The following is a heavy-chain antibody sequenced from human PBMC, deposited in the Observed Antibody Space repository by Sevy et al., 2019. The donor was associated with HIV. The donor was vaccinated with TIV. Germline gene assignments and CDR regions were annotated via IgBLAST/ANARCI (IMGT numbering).Heavy chain of an antibody. CDR2: ISSSSSTI. CDR1: GFTFSSYS. Sequence: GGSLRLSCAASGFTFSSYSMNWVRQAPGKGLEWVSYISSSSSTIYYADSVKGRFTISRDNAKNSLYLQMNSLRDEDTAVYYCARDRFGIVGDYCYYGMDVWGQGTTVTVSS. CDR3: ARDRFGIVGDYCYYGMDV. J-gene: IGHJ6*02. D-gene: IGHD1-26*01. V-gene: IGHV3-48*02.